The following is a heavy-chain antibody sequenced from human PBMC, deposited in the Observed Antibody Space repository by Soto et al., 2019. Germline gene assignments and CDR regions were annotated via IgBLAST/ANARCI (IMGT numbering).Heavy chain of an antibody. D-gene: IGHD4-17*01. CDR1: GFSFEDYA. J-gene: IGHJ5*02. CDR2: ISWNSVRK. V-gene: IGHV3-9*01. Sequence: EVQLVESGGGLLQPGRFLRLSCAASGFSFEDYAMHWVRQAPGKGLEWVSSISWNSVRKAYADSVKGRFTISRDNAKNSLYLQMDSLRAEDTAFYSCTRSFGDYASFDAWGQGSLVTVSS. CDR3: TRSFGDYASFDA.